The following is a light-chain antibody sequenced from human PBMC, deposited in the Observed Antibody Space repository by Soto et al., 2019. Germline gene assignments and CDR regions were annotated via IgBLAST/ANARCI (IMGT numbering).Light chain of an antibody. J-gene: IGKJ1*01. CDR3: QQYNSYWT. Sequence: DIQMTQSPSTLSASVGCSFTITCRASQNIRNWLAWYQQKPGKAPKILIYKASSLESGVPSRFSGGGSGTEFTLTISSLKPDDFATYYCQQYNSYWTFGQGTKVDIK. CDR2: KAS. CDR1: QNIRNW. V-gene: IGKV1-5*03.